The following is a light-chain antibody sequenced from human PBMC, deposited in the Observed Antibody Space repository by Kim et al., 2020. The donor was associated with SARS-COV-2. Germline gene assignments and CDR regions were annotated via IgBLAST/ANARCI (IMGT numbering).Light chain of an antibody. Sequence: SYELTQPSSVSVSPGQTARITCSGDVLAKKYGRWLQQKPGQAPVLLIYEDNKRPSGIPERISGSSSGTTVTLTISGAQVEDEADYYCYSASDKSVVFGGGTQLTFL. J-gene: IGLJ2*01. CDR3: YSASDKSVV. CDR1: VLAKKY. CDR2: EDN. V-gene: IGLV3-27*01.